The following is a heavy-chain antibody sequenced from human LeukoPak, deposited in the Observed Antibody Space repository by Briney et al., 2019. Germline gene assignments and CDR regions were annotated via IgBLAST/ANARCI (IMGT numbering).Heavy chain of an antibody. CDR1: GFTFRNYG. J-gene: IGHJ3*02. D-gene: IGHD5-12*01. CDR2: ISDDGTDI. Sequence: GGSLRLSCAASGFTFRNYGMHWVRQAPGKGLEWVAGISDDGTDIHYADSVKGRFTISRDNSKNTLYLQMNSLRAEDTAVYYCARDLGLGAFDIWGQGTMVTVSS. CDR3: ARDLGLGAFDI. V-gene: IGHV3-30*03.